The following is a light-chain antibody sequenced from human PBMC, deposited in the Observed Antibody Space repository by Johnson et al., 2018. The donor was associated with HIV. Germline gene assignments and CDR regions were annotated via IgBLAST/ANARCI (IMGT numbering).Light chain of an antibody. Sequence: QLVLTQPPSVSAAPGQKVTISCSGSSSNIGNNYVSWYQQLPGTAPKLLIYENNKRPSGIPDRFSGSKSGTSATLGITGLQTGDEADYYCGTWDSSLSAAFGTGTKVTVL. CDR3: GTWDSSLSAA. J-gene: IGLJ1*01. V-gene: IGLV1-51*02. CDR2: ENN. CDR1: SSNIGNNY.